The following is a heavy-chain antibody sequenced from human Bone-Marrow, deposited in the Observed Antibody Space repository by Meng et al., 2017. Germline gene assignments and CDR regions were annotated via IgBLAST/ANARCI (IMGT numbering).Heavy chain of an antibody. CDR3: ARGETYTGDSSAYYRDAFDI. J-gene: IGHJ3*02. V-gene: IGHV3-23*01. Sequence: GEALKISCAASGFTFSSYAMSWVRQAPGKGPEWVSAISGSGGSTYYADPVKGRFTISRDNSKNTLYLQMNSLRVEDTAVYYYARGETYTGDSSAYYRDAFDIWGQGTMVTVSS. CDR2: ISGSGGST. D-gene: IGHD3-22*01. CDR1: GFTFSSYA.